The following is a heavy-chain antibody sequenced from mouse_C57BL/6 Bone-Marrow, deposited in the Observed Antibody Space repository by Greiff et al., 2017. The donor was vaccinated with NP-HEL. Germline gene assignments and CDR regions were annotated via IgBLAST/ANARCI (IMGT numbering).Heavy chain of an antibody. D-gene: IGHD2-3*01. CDR1: GYTFTSYG. CDR2: IYPRSGNT. CDR3: ARERLYDGYWYFDV. J-gene: IGHJ1*03. V-gene: IGHV1-81*01. Sequence: QVQLKQSGAELARPGASVKLSCKASGYTFTSYGISWVKQRTGQGLEWIGEIYPRSGNTYYNEKFKGKATLTADKSSSTAYMELRSLTSEDSAVDFCARERLYDGYWYFDVWGTGTTVTGSA.